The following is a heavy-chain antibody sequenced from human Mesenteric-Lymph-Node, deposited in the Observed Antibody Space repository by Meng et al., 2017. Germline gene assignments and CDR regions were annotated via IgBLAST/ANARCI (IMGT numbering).Heavy chain of an antibody. D-gene: IGHD5-12*01. V-gene: IGHV4-30-4*01. J-gene: IGHJ4*02. CDR1: GGSITSNNW. CDR2: IYSSGST. CDR3: AGDRRGVATVDY. Sequence: QVQLQESGPGLVKPSETLSLTCTVSGGSITSNNWWTWVRQPPGKGLEWIGYIYSSGSTYYNPSLKSRITISVDTSKNQFSLRLTSVTAADTAVYYRAGDRRGVATVDYWGQGTLVTVSS.